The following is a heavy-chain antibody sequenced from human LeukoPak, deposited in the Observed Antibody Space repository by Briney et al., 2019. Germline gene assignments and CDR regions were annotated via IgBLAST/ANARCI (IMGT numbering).Heavy chain of an antibody. CDR2: IYPGDSDT. Sequence: GESLKISCKGSGYSFTSYWIGWVRQMPGKGLEWMGIIYPGDSDTRYSPSFQGQVTISADKSISTAYLQWSSLKASDTAMYYCARSTYYYDSSGYHYYYYGMDVWGQGTTVTVSS. CDR1: GYSFTSYW. V-gene: IGHV5-51*01. CDR3: ARSTYYYDSSGYHYYYYGMDV. J-gene: IGHJ6*02. D-gene: IGHD3-22*01.